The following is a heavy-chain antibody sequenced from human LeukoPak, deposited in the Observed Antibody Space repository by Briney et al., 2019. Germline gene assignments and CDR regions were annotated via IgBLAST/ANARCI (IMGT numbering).Heavy chain of an antibody. J-gene: IGHJ5*02. CDR3: ARRSIVVVPAAKNWFDP. V-gene: IGHV4-34*01. Sequence: GSLRLSCAASGFTFSSYAMSWVRQAPGKGLEWIGEINHSGSTNYNPSLKSRVTISVDTSKNQFSLKLSSVTAADTAVYYCARRSIVVVPAAKNWFDPWGQGTLVTVSS. CDR1: GFTFSSYA. D-gene: IGHD2-2*01. CDR2: INHSGST.